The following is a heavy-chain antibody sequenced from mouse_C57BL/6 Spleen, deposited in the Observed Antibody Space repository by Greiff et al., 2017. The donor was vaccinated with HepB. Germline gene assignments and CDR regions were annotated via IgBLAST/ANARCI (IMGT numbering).Heavy chain of an antibody. CDR3: VRSPDWYGSSLDYFDY. CDR2: IRSKSNNYAT. Sequence: EVMLVESGGGLVQPKGSLKLSCAASGFSFNTYAMNWVRQAPGKGLEWVARIRSKSNNYATYYADSVKDRFTISRDDSESMLYLQMNNLKTEDTAMYYCVRSPDWYGSSLDYFDYWGQGTTLTVSS. V-gene: IGHV10-1*01. J-gene: IGHJ2*01. CDR1: GFSFNTYA. D-gene: IGHD1-1*01.